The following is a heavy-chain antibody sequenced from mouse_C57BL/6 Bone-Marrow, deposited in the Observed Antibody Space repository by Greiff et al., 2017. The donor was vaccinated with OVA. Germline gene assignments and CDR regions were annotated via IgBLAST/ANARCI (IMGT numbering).Heavy chain of an antibody. J-gene: IGHJ3*01. CDR1: GYAFSSYW. V-gene: IGHV1-80*01. CDR2: IYPGDGDT. D-gene: IGHD1-1*01. CDR3: ARGYYGSSSHWFAY. Sequence: QVQLQQSGAELVKPGASVKISCKASGYAFSSYWLNWVKQRPGKGLEWIGQIYPGDGDTNYNGKFKGKATLTADKSSSTAYMQLSSLTSEDSAVYVCARGYYGSSSHWFAYWGQGTLVTVSA.